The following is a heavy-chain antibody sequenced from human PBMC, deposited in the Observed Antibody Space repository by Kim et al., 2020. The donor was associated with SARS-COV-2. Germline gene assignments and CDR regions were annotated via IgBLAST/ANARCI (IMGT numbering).Heavy chain of an antibody. Sequence: STYSNTSHKSRFTISVYTSKNQFSRKLSSVTAADTAVYYCARESRYGMDVWGQGTTVTVSS. CDR3: ARESRYGMDV. J-gene: IGHJ6*02. CDR2: ST. V-gene: IGHV4-30-2*04.